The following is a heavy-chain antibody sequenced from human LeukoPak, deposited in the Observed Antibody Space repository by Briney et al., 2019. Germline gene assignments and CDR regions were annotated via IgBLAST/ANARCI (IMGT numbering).Heavy chain of an antibody. D-gene: IGHD3-10*01. CDR3: ARVLLWFGEDYLKETIYYMDV. CDR2: ISYSGRT. Sequence: SETLSLTCTVSGGSISSSSDYWGWIRQPPVKGLEWVGSISYSGRTYYNPSLKSRVTISVDTSKNQFSLKLSSVTAADTAVYYCARVLLWFGEDYLKETIYYMDVWGKGTTVTISS. CDR1: GGSISSSSDY. V-gene: IGHV4-39*01. J-gene: IGHJ6*03.